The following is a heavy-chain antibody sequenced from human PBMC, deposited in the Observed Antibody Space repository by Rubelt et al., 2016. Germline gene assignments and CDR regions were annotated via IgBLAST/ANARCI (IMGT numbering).Heavy chain of an antibody. CDR3: ARGIRAILYYGMDV. Sequence: QVQQQQWGAGLLKPSETLSLTCAVYGGSFSGYYWSWIRQPPGKGLEWIGEINHSGSTNYNPSLKSRVPLSVDTSKNQFSLKLSSVTAADTAVYYCARGIRAILYYGMDVWGQGTTVTVSS. CDR2: INHSGST. J-gene: IGHJ6*02. D-gene: IGHD3-3*02. CDR1: GGSFSGYY. V-gene: IGHV4-34*01.